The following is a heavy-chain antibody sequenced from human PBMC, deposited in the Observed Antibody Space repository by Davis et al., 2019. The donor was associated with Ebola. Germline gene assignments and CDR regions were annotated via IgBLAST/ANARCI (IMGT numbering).Heavy chain of an antibody. CDR2: IYPDDSDT. Sequence: GESLKISCQTSGYTFTSYWISWVRQLPGKGLEWMGIIYPDDSDTRYSPSFQGQVTISVDKSISTAYLQWSSLRASDTAIYFCASSVAVVPKYYFDYWGQGTLVTVSS. CDR1: GYTFTSYW. D-gene: IGHD6-6*01. J-gene: IGHJ4*02. CDR3: ASSVAVVPKYYFDY. V-gene: IGHV5-51*01.